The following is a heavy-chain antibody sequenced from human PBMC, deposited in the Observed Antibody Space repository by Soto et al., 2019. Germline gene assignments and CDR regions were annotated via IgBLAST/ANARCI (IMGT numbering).Heavy chain of an antibody. CDR2: ISSSSSYI. J-gene: IGHJ4*02. Sequence: PGGSLRFSCAASGFTFSSYSMNWVRQAPGKGLEWVSSISSSSSYIYYADSVKGRFTISRDNAKNSLYLQMNSLRAEDTAVYYCARVDCSGGSCYVVDYWGQGTLVTVSS. CDR3: ARVDCSGGSCYVVDY. D-gene: IGHD2-15*01. CDR1: GFTFSSYS. V-gene: IGHV3-21*01.